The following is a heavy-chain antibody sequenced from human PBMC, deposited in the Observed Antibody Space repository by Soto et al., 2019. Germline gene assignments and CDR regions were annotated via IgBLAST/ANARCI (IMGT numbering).Heavy chain of an antibody. CDR1: GGSFSGYY. Sequence: SETLSLTCAVYGGSFSGYYWSWIRQPPGKGLEWIGEINHSGSTNYNPSLKSRVTISVDTSKNQFSLKLSSVTAADTAVYYCARESWNDYVWGSYRYPVGFDYWGQGTRVTVSS. CDR2: INHSGST. D-gene: IGHD3-16*02. CDR3: ARESWNDYVWGSYRYPVGFDY. J-gene: IGHJ4*02. V-gene: IGHV4-34*01.